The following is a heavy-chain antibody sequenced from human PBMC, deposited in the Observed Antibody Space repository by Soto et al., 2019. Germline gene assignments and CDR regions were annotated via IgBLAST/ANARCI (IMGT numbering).Heavy chain of an antibody. CDR3: AKGLRYFDWPLGYFDY. Sequence: GGSLRLSCAASGFTFSSYAMSWVRQAPGKGLEWVSAISGSGGSTYYADSVKGRFTISRDNSKNALYLQMNSLRAEDTAVYYCAKGLRYFDWPLGYFDYWGQGTLVTVSS. CDR2: ISGSGGST. D-gene: IGHD3-9*01. CDR1: GFTFSSYA. V-gene: IGHV3-23*01. J-gene: IGHJ4*02.